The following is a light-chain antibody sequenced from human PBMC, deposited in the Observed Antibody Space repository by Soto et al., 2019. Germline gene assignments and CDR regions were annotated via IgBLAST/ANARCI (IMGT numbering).Light chain of an antibody. CDR2: DAS. Sequence: DIQMTQSPSSLSASVGDRVTITCQASQDISNYLSWYQYKPGKAPKLLIYDASNLEKGVPSRFSGSGSGTHFTFNISSLQPEDIATYYCQKYDILPRTFGQGTRVEVK. CDR3: QKYDILPRT. V-gene: IGKV1-33*01. J-gene: IGKJ1*01. CDR1: QDISNY.